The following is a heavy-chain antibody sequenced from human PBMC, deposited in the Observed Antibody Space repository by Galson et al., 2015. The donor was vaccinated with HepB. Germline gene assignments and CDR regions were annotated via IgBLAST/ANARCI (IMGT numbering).Heavy chain of an antibody. J-gene: IGHJ4*02. Sequence: SLRLSCAASGFSLSAYNMNWVRQAPGEGLEWVSSISGSTYIYYKDSVQGRFTISRDTAENSVYLQMNSLRVEDTAVYYCARDSGSYDVLTGYSSYFDLWGPGTLVTVSS. CDR3: ARDSGSYDVLTGYSSYFDL. V-gene: IGHV3-69-1*01. D-gene: IGHD3-9*01. CDR2: ISGSTYI. CDR1: GFSLSAYN.